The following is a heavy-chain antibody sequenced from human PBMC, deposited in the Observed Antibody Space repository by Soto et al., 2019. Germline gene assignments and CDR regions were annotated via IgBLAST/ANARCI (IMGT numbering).Heavy chain of an antibody. CDR1: GFTFSSYA. CDR2: ISGSGGST. CDR3: AKYMDQGIVYYYDSSGYYKPCGY. J-gene: IGHJ4*02. D-gene: IGHD3-22*01. Sequence: GGSLSLSCAASGFTFSSYAMSWVRQAPGKGLEWVSAISGSGGSTYYADSVKGRFTISRDNSKNTLYLQMNSLRAEDTAVYYCAKYMDQGIVYYYDSSGYYKPCGYWGQGTLVTVSS. V-gene: IGHV3-23*01.